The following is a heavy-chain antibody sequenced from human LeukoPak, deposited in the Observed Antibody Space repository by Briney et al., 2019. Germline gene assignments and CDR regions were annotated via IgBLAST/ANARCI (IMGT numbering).Heavy chain of an antibody. V-gene: IGHV4-4*07. CDR3: ARDRSSRTTVTTRYFDL. Sequence: SETLSPTCTVSGGSISSYYWSWIRQPAGKGLEWIGRIYTSGSTNYNPSLKSRVTMSVDASKNQFSLKLSSVTAADTAVYYCARDRSSRTTVTTRYFDLWGRGTLVTVSS. J-gene: IGHJ2*01. CDR1: GGSISSYY. D-gene: IGHD4-17*01. CDR2: IYTSGST.